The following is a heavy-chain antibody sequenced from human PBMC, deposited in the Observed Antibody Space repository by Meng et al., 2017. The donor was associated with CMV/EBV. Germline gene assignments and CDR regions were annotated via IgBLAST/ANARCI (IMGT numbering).Heavy chain of an antibody. V-gene: IGHV1-69*05. CDR1: GGTFSSYA. Sequence: SVKVSCKASGGTFSSYAISWVRQAPGQGLEWMGGIIPIFGTANYARKFQGRVTITTDESTSTAYMELSSLRSEDTAVYYCARVTIDTAMVHYYYYGMDVWGQGTTVTVSS. D-gene: IGHD5-18*01. CDR3: ARVTIDTAMVHYYYYGMDV. CDR2: IIPIFGTA. J-gene: IGHJ6*02.